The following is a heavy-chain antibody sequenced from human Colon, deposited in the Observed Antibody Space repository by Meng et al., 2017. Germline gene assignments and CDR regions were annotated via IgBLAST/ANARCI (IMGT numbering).Heavy chain of an antibody. J-gene: IGHJ5*02. D-gene: IGHD5-24*01. CDR2: IRHGGST. CDR3: ARKFTIRGPGANWLDP. Sequence: QGSGQGLGKAGGTLSLTCVVSGDSVRSTNWRNWVRQPPGKELEWIGEIRHGGSTNYNPSLKSRVTISIDKSKNQFSLTLNSLTAADTAVYYCARKFTIRGPGANWLDPWGQGTLVTVSS. V-gene: IGHV4-4*02. CDR1: GDSVRSTNW.